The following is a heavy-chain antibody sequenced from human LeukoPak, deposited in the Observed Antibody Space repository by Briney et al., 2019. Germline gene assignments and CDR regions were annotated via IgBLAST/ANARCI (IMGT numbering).Heavy chain of an antibody. J-gene: IGHJ4*02. CDR2: IRYDGSNK. Sequence: GGSLRLSCAASGFTFSSYGMHWVRQAPGKGLEWVAFIRYDGSNKFYADSVKGRFTISRDNSKNTLYLQMNSLRAEDTAVYYCAKDWGEGDCFDYWGQGTLVSVCS. D-gene: IGHD2-21*02. CDR3: AKDWGEGDCFDY. CDR1: GFTFSSYG. V-gene: IGHV3-30*02.